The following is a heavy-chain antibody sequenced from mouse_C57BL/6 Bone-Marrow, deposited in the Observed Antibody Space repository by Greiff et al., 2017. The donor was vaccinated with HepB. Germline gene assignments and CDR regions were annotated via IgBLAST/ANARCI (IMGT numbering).Heavy chain of an antibody. Sequence: QVQLQQSGAELVRPGASVTLSCKASGYTFTDYEMHWVKQTPVHGLEWIGAIDPETGGTAYNQKFKGKAILTADKSSSTAYMELRSLTSEDSAVYYCTTPVSYYYGSRGFAYWGQGTLVTVSA. CDR2: IDPETGGT. CDR1: GYTFTDYE. CDR3: TTPVSYYYGSRGFAY. V-gene: IGHV1-15*01. J-gene: IGHJ3*01. D-gene: IGHD1-1*01.